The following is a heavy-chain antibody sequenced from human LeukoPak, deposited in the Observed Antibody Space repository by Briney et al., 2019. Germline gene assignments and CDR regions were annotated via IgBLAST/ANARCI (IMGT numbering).Heavy chain of an antibody. CDR3: VRLVWESSGYYLEY. CDR2: ISSSSSYI. V-gene: IGHV3-21*01. J-gene: IGHJ4*02. D-gene: IGHD3-22*01. CDR1: GFTFSSYS. Sequence: GGSLRLSCAVSGFTFSSYSLNWVRQAPGKGLEWVSLISSSSSYIYYADSVKGRFTISRDNAKNSLYLQMNSLRVEDTAVYYCVRLVWESSGYYLEYWGQGTLVTVSS.